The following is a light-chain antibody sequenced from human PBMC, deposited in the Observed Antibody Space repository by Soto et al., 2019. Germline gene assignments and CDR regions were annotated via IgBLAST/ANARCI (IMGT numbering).Light chain of an antibody. V-gene: IGKV3-15*01. J-gene: IGKJ1*01. CDR2: GAS. CDR3: QQYNKWPWT. CDR1: QSVNNN. Sequence: EIVMTQSPAPLSVSPGESATLSCRASQSVNNNLAWHQQKPGQAPRLLIYGASTSATDIPARFSGSGSGTEFTPTISSLQSEDFAVYYWQQYNKWPWTFGQGTKVEI.